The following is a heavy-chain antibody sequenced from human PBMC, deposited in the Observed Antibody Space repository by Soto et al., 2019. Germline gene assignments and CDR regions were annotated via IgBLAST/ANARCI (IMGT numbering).Heavy chain of an antibody. CDR3: ARDVGIDFWSGYYNDYYYYGMDV. CDR1: GYTFTSYG. Sequence: ASVKVSCKASGYTFTSYGISWVRQAPGQGLEWMGWISAYNGNTNYAQKLQGRVTMTTDTSTSTAYMELRSLRSDDTAVYYCARDVGIDFWSGYYNDYYYYGMDVWGEGATV. J-gene: IGHJ6*02. CDR2: ISAYNGNT. D-gene: IGHD3-3*01. V-gene: IGHV1-18*01.